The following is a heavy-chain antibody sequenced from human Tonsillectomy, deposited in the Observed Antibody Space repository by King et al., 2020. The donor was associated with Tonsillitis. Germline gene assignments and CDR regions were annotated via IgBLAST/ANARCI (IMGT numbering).Heavy chain of an antibody. V-gene: IGHV4-39*01. CDR2: MYYSGAI. J-gene: IGHJ4*02. CDR3: SRYVSGSFDD. Sequence: LQLQESGPGVVKPSETLSLTCTVSGGSISSSGHYWAWIRQPPGKGLEWIGYMYYSGAIFYTPPPKSRITISGGTSENRFSLKLNSVTAADTAVYFWSRYVSGSFDDWGQGALVTVSS. D-gene: IGHD1-26*01. CDR1: GGSISSSGHY.